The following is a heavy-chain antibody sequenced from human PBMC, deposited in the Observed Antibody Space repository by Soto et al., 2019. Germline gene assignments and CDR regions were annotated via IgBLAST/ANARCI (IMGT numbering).Heavy chain of an antibody. Sequence: GGSLRLSCAASGFAFSTYAMTWVRQAPGKGLEWVSVISGSGGSSYYADSVKGRFIISRDNSKNTLFLQMNGLRAEDTAVYYCAKVTKRAAAGRYEYYKYGMDVWGQGTTVTVSS. D-gene: IGHD6-13*01. J-gene: IGHJ6*02. CDR1: GFAFSTYA. CDR3: AKVTKRAAAGRYEYYKYGMDV. V-gene: IGHV3-23*01. CDR2: ISGSGGSS.